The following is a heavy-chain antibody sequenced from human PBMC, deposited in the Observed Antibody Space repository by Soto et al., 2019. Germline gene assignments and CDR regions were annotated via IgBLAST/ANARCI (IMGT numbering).Heavy chain of an antibody. CDR1: GFTFSSYS. D-gene: IGHD6-19*01. V-gene: IGHV3-21*01. J-gene: IGHJ6*02. Sequence: GGSLRLSFAASGFTFSSYSMYCVRQAPGKGMGRVSSISSSSSYIYYADSVKGRFTISRDNAKNSLYRQMNSLRAEDTAVYYCARAIAVAASGSYYYYGMDVWGQGTTVTVAS. CDR2: ISSSSSYI. CDR3: ARAIAVAASGSYYYYGMDV.